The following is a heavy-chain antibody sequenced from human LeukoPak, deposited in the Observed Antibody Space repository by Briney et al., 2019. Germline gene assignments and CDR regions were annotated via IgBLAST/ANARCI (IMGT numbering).Heavy chain of an antibody. CDR3: ARDSAATYYYYMDV. J-gene: IGHJ6*03. D-gene: IGHD2-2*01. V-gene: IGHV4-38-2*02. Sequence: PSETLSLTCTVSGYSISSGYYWGWIQQPTGKGLEWIGSIYHSGSTYYNPSLKSRVTISVDTSKNQFSLKLSSVTAADTAVYYCARDSAATYYYYMDVWGKGTTVTVSS. CDR1: GYSISSGYY. CDR2: IYHSGST.